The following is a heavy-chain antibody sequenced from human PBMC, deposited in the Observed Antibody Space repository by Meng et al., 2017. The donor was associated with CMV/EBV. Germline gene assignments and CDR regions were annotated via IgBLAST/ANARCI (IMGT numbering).Heavy chain of an antibody. Sequence: GESLKISCAASGSTASGNHMCWVRQAPGKGLEWISVIYNDDSTHYVDSVKSRFTISRDDSKNTLYLQMNNLRAEDTAVYYYSYRSNFDSWGQGTLVTVSS. CDR3: SYRSNFDS. D-gene: IGHD2-15*01. J-gene: IGHJ4*02. CDR1: GSTASGNH. CDR2: IYNDDST. V-gene: IGHV3-53*01.